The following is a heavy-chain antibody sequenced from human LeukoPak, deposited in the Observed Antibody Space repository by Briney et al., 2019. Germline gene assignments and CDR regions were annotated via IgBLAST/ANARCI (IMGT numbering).Heavy chain of an antibody. CDR2: ISSSSSYI. Sequence: GGSLRLSCAASGFTFSSYSMNWVRQAPGKGLEWVSSISSSSSYIYYADSVKGRFTISRDNAKNSLYLQMNSLRAEDTAVYYCARDHPDIVVVPAATHAFDIWGQETMVTVSS. CDR3: ARDHPDIVVVPAATHAFDI. CDR1: GFTFSSYS. J-gene: IGHJ3*02. V-gene: IGHV3-21*01. D-gene: IGHD2-2*01.